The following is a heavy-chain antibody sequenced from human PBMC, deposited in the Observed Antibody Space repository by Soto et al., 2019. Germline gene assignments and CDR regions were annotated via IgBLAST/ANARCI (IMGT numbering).Heavy chain of an antibody. CDR3: AKDYYDSSGYYLYFDY. CDR2: ISGSGGST. J-gene: IGHJ4*02. CDR1: GFTFSSYA. V-gene: IGHV3-23*01. Sequence: GGSLRLSCAASGFTFSSYAMSWVRQAPGKGLEWVSAISGSGGSTYYADSVKGRFTISRDNSKNTLYLQMNSLRAEDTAVYYCAKDYYDSSGYYLYFDYWGQGTLVTVSS. D-gene: IGHD3-22*01.